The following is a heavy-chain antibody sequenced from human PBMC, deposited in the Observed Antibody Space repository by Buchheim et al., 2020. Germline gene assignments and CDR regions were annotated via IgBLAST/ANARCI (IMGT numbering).Heavy chain of an antibody. CDR1: GFTFSTYV. J-gene: IGHJ4*02. Sequence: EVQLVESGGDLVQPGGSLRLSCAASGFTFSTYVISWVRQVPGKGLEWVSAISGSGRDTYYTDSVKGRFTISRDNSKNTLYLQMDTLRVEDTAVYYCATCIPRSTLEGPYYFDYRGQGTL. CDR2: ISGSGRDT. V-gene: IGHV3-23*04. D-gene: IGHD5/OR15-5a*01. CDR3: ATCIPRSTLEGPYYFDY.